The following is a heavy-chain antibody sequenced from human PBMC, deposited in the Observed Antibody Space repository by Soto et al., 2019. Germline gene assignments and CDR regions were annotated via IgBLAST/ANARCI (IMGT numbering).Heavy chain of an antibody. CDR1: GVTFSSYG. Sequence: QVQLVESGGGVVQPGRSLRLSCAASGVTFSSYGMHWVRQAPGKGLEWVAVISYDGSNKYYADSVKGRFTISRDNSKNTLYLQMNSLRAEDTAVYHCAKSPMTTVAHFDYWGQGTLVTVSS. CDR3: AKSPMTTVAHFDY. J-gene: IGHJ4*02. V-gene: IGHV3-30*18. CDR2: ISYDGSNK. D-gene: IGHD4-17*01.